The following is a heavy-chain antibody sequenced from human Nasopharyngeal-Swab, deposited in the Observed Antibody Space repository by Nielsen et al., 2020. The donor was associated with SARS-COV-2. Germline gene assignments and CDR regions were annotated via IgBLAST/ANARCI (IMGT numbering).Heavy chain of an antibody. CDR3: ARMTYPFGRSYYGMDV. J-gene: IGHJ6*02. Sequence: SGPTLVKPTQTLTLTCTFSGFSPSTSGMCVSWIRQPPGKALEWLALIDWDDDKYYSTSLKTRLTISKDTSKNQVVLTMTNMDPVDTATYYCARMTYPFGRSYYGMDVWGQGTTVTVSS. D-gene: IGHD1-26*01. CDR2: IDWDDDK. V-gene: IGHV2-70*01. CDR1: GFSPSTSGMC.